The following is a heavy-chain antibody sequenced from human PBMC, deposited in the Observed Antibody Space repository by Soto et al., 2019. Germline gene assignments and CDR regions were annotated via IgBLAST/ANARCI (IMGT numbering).Heavy chain of an antibody. J-gene: IGHJ5*02. CDR3: ARGGDFWSGVNWFDP. D-gene: IGHD3-3*01. CDR1: GYTFTGYY. V-gene: IGHV1-2*04. CDR2: INPNSGGT. Sequence: ASVKVSFKASGYTFTGYYMHWVRQAPGQGLEWMGWINPNSGGTNYAQKFQGWVTMTRDTSISTAYMELSRLRSDDTAVYYCARGGDFWSGVNWFDPWGQGTLVTVSS.